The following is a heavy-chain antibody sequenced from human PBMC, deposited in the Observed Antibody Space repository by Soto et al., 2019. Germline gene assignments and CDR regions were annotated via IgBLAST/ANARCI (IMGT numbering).Heavy chain of an antibody. CDR3: AKRFGSGYYSAFDV. Sequence: GRSMSLACSASAFTCSAYAMTWVRQAPGKGLEWVSTISGTADDTYYSDSVKGRFIISRDKSKNTLFLQMNSLRAEDTALYHCAKRFGSGYYSAFDVWGQGTMVTVSS. V-gene: IGHV3-23*01. CDR1: AFTCSAYA. CDR2: ISGTADDT. D-gene: IGHD3-22*01. J-gene: IGHJ3*01.